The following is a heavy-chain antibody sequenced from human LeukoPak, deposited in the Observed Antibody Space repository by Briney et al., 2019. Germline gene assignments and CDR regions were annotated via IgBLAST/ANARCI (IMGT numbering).Heavy chain of an antibody. CDR1: GFTFSSYA. D-gene: IGHD6-19*01. CDR3: AKETYSSGWYPYFDY. Sequence: GGSLRLSCVASGFTFSSYAMSWVRQAPGKGLEWVSGISGSGGSTYYADSVKGRFTISRDNSKNTLFLQMNSLRAEDAAVYYCAKETYSSGWYPYFDYWGQGTLVTVSS. V-gene: IGHV3-23*01. J-gene: IGHJ4*02. CDR2: ISGSGGST.